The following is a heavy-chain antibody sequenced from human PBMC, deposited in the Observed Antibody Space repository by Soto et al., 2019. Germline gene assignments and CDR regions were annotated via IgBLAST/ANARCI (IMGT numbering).Heavy chain of an antibody. CDR2: ISYDGSNK. V-gene: IGHV3-30*18. Sequence: GSLRLSCAASGFTFSSYGMHWVRQAPGKGLEWVAVISYDGSNKYYADSVKGRFTISRDNSKNTLYLQMNSLRAEDTAVYYCAKDPYYCSGGSCYYFDYWGQGTLVTVSS. J-gene: IGHJ4*02. CDR1: GFTFSSYG. D-gene: IGHD2-15*01. CDR3: AKDPYYCSGGSCYYFDY.